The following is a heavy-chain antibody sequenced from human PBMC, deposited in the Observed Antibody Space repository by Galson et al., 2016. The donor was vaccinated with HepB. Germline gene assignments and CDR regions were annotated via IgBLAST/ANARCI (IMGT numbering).Heavy chain of an antibody. CDR3: ARYISAWSLDT. Sequence: SLRLSCAASEFIFSDFAFSWVRQAPGKGLEWLSSISGSGNTNYADSGKGRFTISRDNSKGTLYLEMNSLRAEDTAIYYCARYISAWSLDTWGQGTLVPVSS. J-gene: IGHJ5*02. CDR2: ISGSGNT. V-gene: IGHV3-23*01. D-gene: IGHD6-19*01. CDR1: EFIFSDFA.